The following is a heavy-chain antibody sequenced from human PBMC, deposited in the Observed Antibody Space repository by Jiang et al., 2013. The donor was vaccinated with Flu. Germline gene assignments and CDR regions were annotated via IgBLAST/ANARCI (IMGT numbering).Heavy chain of an antibody. J-gene: IGHJ3*02. CDR2: INAGNGNT. CDR1: GNILTNYT. V-gene: IGHV1-3*01. D-gene: IGHD3-3*01. CDR3: ASPSAIFGLGDAFDI. Sequence: SGAEVKKAGASVKVSCKASGNILTNYTLHWVRQAPGQRLEWMGRINAGNGNTKYSQKLRGRVTITRDTSASTAYMELSSLTSEDTAVYYCASPSAIFGLGDAFDIWGQGTLVTVSS.